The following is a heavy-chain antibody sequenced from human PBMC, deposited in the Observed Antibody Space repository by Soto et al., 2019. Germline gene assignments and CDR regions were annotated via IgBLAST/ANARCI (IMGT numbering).Heavy chain of an antibody. CDR2: ISAYNGNT. J-gene: IGHJ4*02. CDR3: ARDRGGNDFDY. Sequence: GASVKVSSKGAGYAFSIDGISRGRKAHGKGLEWMGWISAYNGNTNYAQKLQGRVTMTTDTSTSTAYMELRSLRSDDTAVYYCARDRGGNDFDYWGQGTLVSVSA. V-gene: IGHV1-18*01. CDR1: GYAFSIDG. D-gene: IGHD2-15*01.